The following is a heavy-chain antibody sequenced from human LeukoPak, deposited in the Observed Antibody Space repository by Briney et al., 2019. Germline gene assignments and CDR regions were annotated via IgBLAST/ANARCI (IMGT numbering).Heavy chain of an antibody. J-gene: IGHJ4*02. CDR3: ARGRWQQLV. Sequence: SDTLSLTCAVYGGSFSGYYWSWIRQPPGKGLYGMGEINHSGSTNYKPSLKGRVTISVDTSKNKFSLTMSSLRAAATAVYYCARGRWQQLVWGQGALVSVSS. CDR1: GGSFSGYY. CDR2: INHSGST. D-gene: IGHD6-13*01. V-gene: IGHV4-34*01.